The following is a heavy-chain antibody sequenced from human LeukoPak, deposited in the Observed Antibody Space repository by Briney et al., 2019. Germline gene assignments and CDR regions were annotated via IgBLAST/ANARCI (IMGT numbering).Heavy chain of an antibody. V-gene: IGHV1-8*01. J-gene: IGHJ6*03. D-gene: IGHD3-10*01. CDR2: MNPNSGNT. Sequence: ASVKVSCKASGYTFTSYDINWVRQATGQGLEWMGWMNPNSGNTGYAQKFQGRVTMTRNTSISTAYMELSSLRSEDTAVYYCARGHRGSGSRSTYYYYYMDVWGKGTTVTVSS. CDR3: ARGHRGSGSRSTYYYYYMDV. CDR1: GYTFTSYD.